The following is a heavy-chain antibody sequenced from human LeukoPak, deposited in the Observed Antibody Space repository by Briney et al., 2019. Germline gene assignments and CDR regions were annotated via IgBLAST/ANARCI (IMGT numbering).Heavy chain of an antibody. V-gene: IGHV4-59*12. CDR2: IYYSGST. D-gene: IGHD3-10*01. CDR3: ARGRVLLWSLGGYYYGMDV. CDR1: GGSISSYY. Sequence: SETLSLTCTVSGGSISSYYWSWIRQPPGKGLEWIGYIYYSGSTNYNPSLKSRVTISVDTSKNQFSLKLSSVTAADTAVYYCARGRVLLWSLGGYYYGMDVWGQGTTVTVSS. J-gene: IGHJ6*02.